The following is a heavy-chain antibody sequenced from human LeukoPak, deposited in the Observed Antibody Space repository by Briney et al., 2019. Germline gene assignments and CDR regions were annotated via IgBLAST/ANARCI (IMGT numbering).Heavy chain of an antibody. CDR1: GGTFSIYA. CDR3: ATYYDFWSGYSSFDY. D-gene: IGHD3-3*01. CDR2: IIPILGIA. V-gene: IGHV1-69*04. J-gene: IGHJ4*02. Sequence: GASVKVSCKASGGTFSIYAISWVRQAPGQGLEWMGRIIPILGIANYAQKFQGRVTITADKSTSTAYMELSSLRSEDTAVYYCATYYDFWSGYSSFDYWGQGTLVTVSS.